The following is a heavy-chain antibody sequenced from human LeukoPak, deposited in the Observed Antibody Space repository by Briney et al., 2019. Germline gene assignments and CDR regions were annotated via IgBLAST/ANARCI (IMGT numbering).Heavy chain of an antibody. CDR1: GGTFSSYA. D-gene: IGHD2-15*01. V-gene: IGHV1-69*01. Sequence: SVKVSCKASGGTFSSYAISWVRQAPGQGLEWMGGIIPIFGTANYALKFQGRVTITADESTSTAYMELSSLRSEDTAVYYCARSGCSGGSCYDYYYYGMDVWGKGTTVPVSS. J-gene: IGHJ6*04. CDR3: ARSGCSGGSCYDYYYYGMDV. CDR2: IIPIFGTA.